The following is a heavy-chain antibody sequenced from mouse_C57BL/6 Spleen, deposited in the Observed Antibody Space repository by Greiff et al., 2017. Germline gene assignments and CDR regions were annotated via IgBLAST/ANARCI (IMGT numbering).Heavy chain of an antibody. CDR2: ILPSIGRT. J-gene: IGHJ1*03. CDR1: DSEVFPIAY. V-gene: IGHV15-2*01. Sequence: VQLQQSGSELRSPGSSVKLSCKDFDSEVFPIAYMSWVRQKPGHGFEWIGGILPSIGRTIYGEKFEDKATLDADTLSNTAYLELNSLTSEDSSIYYCARQGITTVPNWYFDVWGTGTTVTVSS. CDR3: ARQGITTVPNWYFDV. D-gene: IGHD1-1*01.